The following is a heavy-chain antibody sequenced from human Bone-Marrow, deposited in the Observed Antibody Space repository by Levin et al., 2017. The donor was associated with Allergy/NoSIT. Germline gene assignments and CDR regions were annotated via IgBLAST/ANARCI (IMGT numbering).Heavy chain of an antibody. CDR1: GFTFSDAW. CDR2: IKSKTNGGTT. D-gene: IGHD1/OR15-1a*01. V-gene: IGHV3-15*05. Sequence: GESLKISCAASGFTFSDAWMSWVRQAPGKGLEWVGRIKSKTNGGTTDYAAPVKGRFSISRDDSTSTLYLHINSLTTDDTGVYYCSTDRLVEEQLDFWGQGTLVTVSS. J-gene: IGHJ4*02. CDR3: STDRLVEEQLDF.